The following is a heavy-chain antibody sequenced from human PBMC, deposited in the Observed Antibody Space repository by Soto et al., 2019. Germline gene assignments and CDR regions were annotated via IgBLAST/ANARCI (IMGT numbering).Heavy chain of an antibody. Sequence: SVKVSCKASGGTFRSYSISWVRQAPGQGLEWMGGIIPIFDITNYAQKFQGRVNITADESTSTAYIELSSLGSDDTAVYYCAIPDDGGYSSNHHYYYALDVWGQGTTVTVSS. CDR2: IIPIFDIT. CDR3: AIPDDGGYSSNHHYYYALDV. J-gene: IGHJ6*02. D-gene: IGHD3-22*01. V-gene: IGHV1-69*13. CDR1: GGTFRSYS.